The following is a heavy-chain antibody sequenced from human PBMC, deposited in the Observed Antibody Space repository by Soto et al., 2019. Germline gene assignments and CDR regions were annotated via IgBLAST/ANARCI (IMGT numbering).Heavy chain of an antibody. CDR1: GYTFTSYG. CDR3: ARGIVLMVYAMSPFDY. D-gene: IGHD2-8*01. J-gene: IGHJ4*02. Sequence: QVQLVQSGAEVKKPGASVKVSCKASGYTFTSYGISWVRQAPGQGLEWMGWISAYNGNTNYAQKLQGRVTMTTDTXTXXAYRELRSLRSDDTAVYYCARGIVLMVYAMSPFDYWGQGTLVTVSS. V-gene: IGHV1-18*01. CDR2: ISAYNGNT.